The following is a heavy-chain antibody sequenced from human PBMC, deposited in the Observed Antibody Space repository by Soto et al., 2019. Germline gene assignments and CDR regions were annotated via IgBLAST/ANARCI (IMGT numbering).Heavy chain of an antibody. CDR2: ISYDGSNK. J-gene: IGHJ6*02. D-gene: IGHD1-26*01. Sequence: QVQLVESGGGVVQPGRSLRLSCAASGFTFSSYGMHWVRQAPGKGLEWVAVISYDGSNKYYADSVKGPLTISRDNSKNTLYMQMNSLRAEDTAVYYCAKDVVVGATTGLGDYYYYYGMDVWGQGTRVTVFS. CDR1: GFTFSSYG. V-gene: IGHV3-30*18. CDR3: AKDVVVGATTGLGDYYYYYGMDV.